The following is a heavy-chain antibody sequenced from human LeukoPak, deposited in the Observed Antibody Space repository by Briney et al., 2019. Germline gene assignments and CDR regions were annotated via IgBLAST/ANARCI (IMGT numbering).Heavy chain of an antibody. D-gene: IGHD6-13*01. CDR1: GGTFSSYA. CDR2: IIPIFGTA. J-gene: IGHJ6*02. CDR3: ARGEPLVNDYYYYYGMDV. V-gene: IGHV1-69*13. Sequence: SVKVSCKASGGTFSSYAISWVRQAPGQGLEWMGGIIPIFGTANYAQKFQGRVTMTADESTSTAYMELSSLRSEDTAVYYCARGEPLVNDYYYYYGMDVWGQGTTVTVSS.